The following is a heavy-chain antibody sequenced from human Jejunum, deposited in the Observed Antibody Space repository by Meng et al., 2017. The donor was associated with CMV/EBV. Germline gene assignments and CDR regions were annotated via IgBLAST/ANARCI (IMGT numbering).Heavy chain of an antibody. CDR1: GFTFSDFH. Sequence: CAASGFTFSDFHMSWVRQAPGQGLEWLSYITDSYSISYADSLKGRYTISRDNARNSVYLQLNSLRVEDTAVYYCARRWAVAGLDYWGQGTLVTVSS. CDR2: ITDSYSI. D-gene: IGHD6-19*01. CDR3: ARRWAVAGLDY. J-gene: IGHJ4*02. V-gene: IGHV3-11*04.